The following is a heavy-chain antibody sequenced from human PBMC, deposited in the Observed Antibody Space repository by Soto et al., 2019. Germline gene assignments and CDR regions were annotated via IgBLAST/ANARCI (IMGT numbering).Heavy chain of an antibody. V-gene: IGHV1-2*04. D-gene: IGHD3-9*01. Sequence: ASVKVSCKASGYTFTGYYMHWVRQAPGQGLEWMGWINPNSGGTNYAQKFQGWVTMTRDTSISTAYMELSRLRSDDTAVYYCATSVLTGQDAFDIWGQGTMVTVSS. CDR1: GYTFTGYY. CDR3: ATSVLTGQDAFDI. J-gene: IGHJ3*02. CDR2: INPNSGGT.